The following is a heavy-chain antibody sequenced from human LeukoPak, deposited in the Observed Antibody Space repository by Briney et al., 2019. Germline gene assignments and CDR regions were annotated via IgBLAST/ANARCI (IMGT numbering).Heavy chain of an antibody. D-gene: IGHD1-7*01. CDR1: GYTFTSYG. CDR3: ARDGITGTIPRYYGMDV. J-gene: IGHJ6*02. CDR2: ISAYNGNT. Sequence: ASVKVSCKASGYTFTSYGISWVRQAPGQGLEWMGWISAYNGNTNYAQKLQGRVTMTTDTSTSTAYMELRSLRSDDTAVYYCARDGITGTIPRYYGMDVWGQGTTVTVSS. V-gene: IGHV1-18*01.